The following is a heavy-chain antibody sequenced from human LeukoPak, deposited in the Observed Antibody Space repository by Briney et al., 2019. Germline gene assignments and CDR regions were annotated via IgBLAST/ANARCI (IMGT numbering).Heavy chain of an antibody. CDR3: ARDQSKGLRFLEWLSTSDY. V-gene: IGHV1-18*01. D-gene: IGHD3-3*01. CDR1: GYTFTSYG. CDR2: ISAYNGNT. J-gene: IGHJ4*02. Sequence: GASVKVSCKASGYTFTSYGISWVRQAPGQGLEWMGWISAYNGNTNYAQKLQGRVTMTTDTSTSTAYMELRRLRSDDTAVYYCARDQSKGLRFLEWLSTSDYWGQGTLVTVSS.